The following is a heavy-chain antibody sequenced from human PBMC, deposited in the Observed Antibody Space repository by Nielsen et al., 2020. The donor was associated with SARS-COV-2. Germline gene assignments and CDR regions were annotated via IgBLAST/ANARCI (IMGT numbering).Heavy chain of an antibody. CDR2: IYYTGST. Sequence: ESLKISCTVSRGSISSYYWSWIRQPPGKGLEWIGYIYYTGSTICNPSLSSRVTISLDTSKNQFSLKLSSVTAADTAVYYCAGHHDYVWGSYRDYGLDVWGQGTTVTVSS. J-gene: IGHJ6*02. CDR3: AGHHDYVWGSYRDYGLDV. V-gene: IGHV4-59*01. CDR1: RGSISSYY. D-gene: IGHD3-16*02.